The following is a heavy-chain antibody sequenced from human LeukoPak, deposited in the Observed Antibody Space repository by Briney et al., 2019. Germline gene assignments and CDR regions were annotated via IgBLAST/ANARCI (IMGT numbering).Heavy chain of an antibody. CDR2: ISAYNGNT. Sequence: ASVKVSCKASGYTFTSYGISWVRQAPGQGHEWMGWISAYNGNTNYAQKLQGRVTMTTDTSTSTAYMELRSLRSDDTAVYYCARGTNYYDSSGYYYCDYWGQGTLVTVSS. CDR3: ARGTNYYDSSGYYYCDY. V-gene: IGHV1-18*01. D-gene: IGHD3-22*01. J-gene: IGHJ4*02. CDR1: GYTFTSYG.